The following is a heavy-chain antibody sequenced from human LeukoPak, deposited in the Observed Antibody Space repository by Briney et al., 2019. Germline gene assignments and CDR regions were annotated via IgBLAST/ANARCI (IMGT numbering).Heavy chain of an antibody. D-gene: IGHD6-13*01. Sequence: GGSLRLSCAASGFTFSSYAMSWVRQAPGKGLEWVSAISGSGGSTYYADSVKGRFTISRDNSKNTLYLQMNSLRTEDTAVYYCAKGSSSWTRSPLGYWGQGTLVTVSS. V-gene: IGHV3-23*01. CDR3: AKGSSSWTRSPLGY. J-gene: IGHJ4*02. CDR2: ISGSGGST. CDR1: GFTFSSYA.